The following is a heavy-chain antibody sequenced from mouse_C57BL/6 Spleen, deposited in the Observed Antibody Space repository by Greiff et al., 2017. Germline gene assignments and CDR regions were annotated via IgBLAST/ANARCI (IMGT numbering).Heavy chain of an antibody. Sequence: QVQLQQPGAELVKPGASVKLSCKASGYTFTSYWMHWVKQRPGQGLEWIGMIHPNSGSTNYNEKFKSKATLTVDKSSSTAYMQLSSLTSEDSAVYYCATQRIYYYAMDYWGQGTSVTVSS. V-gene: IGHV1-64*01. CDR1: GYTFTSYW. CDR2: IHPNSGST. J-gene: IGHJ4*01. D-gene: IGHD3-2*02. CDR3: ATQRIYYYAMDY.